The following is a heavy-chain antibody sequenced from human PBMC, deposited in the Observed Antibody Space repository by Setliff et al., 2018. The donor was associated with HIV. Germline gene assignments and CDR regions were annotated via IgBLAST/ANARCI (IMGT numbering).Heavy chain of an antibody. CDR3: APNGHYYDSSNYYYYDH. Sequence: KPSETLSLTCSVSGGSINANEYYWNWIRQSPGKGLEWIGHIHYGGQTDYNPSLKSRVTVSLDTSKNQLSLTLTSVSAADTAVYYCAPNGHYYDSSNYYYYDHWGQGTLVTVSS. J-gene: IGHJ4*02. CDR2: IHYGGQT. V-gene: IGHV4-61*08. CDR1: GGSINANEYY. D-gene: IGHD3-22*01.